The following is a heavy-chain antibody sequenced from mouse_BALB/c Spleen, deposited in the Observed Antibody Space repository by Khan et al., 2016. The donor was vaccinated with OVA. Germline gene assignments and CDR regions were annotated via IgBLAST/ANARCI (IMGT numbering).Heavy chain of an antibody. CDR1: GFNIKDTY. Sequence: VQLQQSGAEFVKPGASVKLSCTASGFNIKDTYIHWVNQRPEQGLEWIGRIDPANDDIKYDPKFQGKATITADTSSNTAYLHLSSLTSEDTAVYYCATIYGNPFAYWGQGTLVTVSA. J-gene: IGHJ3*01. CDR2: IDPANDDI. CDR3: ATIYGNPFAY. V-gene: IGHV14-3*02. D-gene: IGHD1-1*02.